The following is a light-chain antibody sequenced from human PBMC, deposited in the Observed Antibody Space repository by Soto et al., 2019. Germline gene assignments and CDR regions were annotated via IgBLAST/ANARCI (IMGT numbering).Light chain of an antibody. V-gene: IGKV3-20*01. Sequence: EIVLTHSPGTLSLSPGEEATLSCRASQSVDSNYLAWYQQKPGQTPRLIIYGASGRADGIPHRFSGSEFGTDFTLTISKVEPEDFAVYYCQQYGTPRSVTFGQGTRLEIK. J-gene: IGKJ5*01. CDR1: QSVDSNY. CDR3: QQYGTPRSVT. CDR2: GAS.